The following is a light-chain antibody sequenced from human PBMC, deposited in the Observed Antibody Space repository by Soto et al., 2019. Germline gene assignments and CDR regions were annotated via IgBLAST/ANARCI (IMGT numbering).Light chain of an antibody. CDR1: QSLLHSNGYNY. CDR2: DAS. J-gene: IGKJ5*01. CDR3: QQYVGSGSPIT. Sequence: DIVMTHSPRSLPVTPGEPASISCRSSQSLLHSNGYNYLDWYQQKPGLAPTLLISDASSRASGVPDRFTGGGSGTDFTLTIRRLEPEDFALYYCQQYVGSGSPITFGQGTRLEIK. V-gene: IGKV2-28*01.